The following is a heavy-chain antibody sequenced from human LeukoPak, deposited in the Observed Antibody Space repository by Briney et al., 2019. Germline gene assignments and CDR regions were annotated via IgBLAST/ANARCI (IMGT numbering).Heavy chain of an antibody. CDR2: INPDSGGT. Sequence: GASVKVSCKASGYTFTGYYMHWVRQAPGQGLEWMGWINPDSGGTNYAQKFQGRVTMTRDTSISTAYMELSSLRSEDTAVYYCARGARKVRGVIMYYYYYYMDVWGKGTTVTVSS. D-gene: IGHD3-10*01. J-gene: IGHJ6*03. CDR3: ARGARKVRGVIMYYYYYYMDV. V-gene: IGHV1-2*02. CDR1: GYTFTGYY.